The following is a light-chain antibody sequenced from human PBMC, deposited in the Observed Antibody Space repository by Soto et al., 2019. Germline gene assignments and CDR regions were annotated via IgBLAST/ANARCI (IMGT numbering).Light chain of an antibody. J-gene: IGKJ4*01. CDR1: QGISNY. CDR3: LKYNRAPLP. CDR2: AAS. Sequence: DIQMTQSPSSLSASVGDRVTITCRASQGISNYLAWYQKKPGKVPKLLFYAASTLQSGVPSRFSGSGSGTDFTLTISRLQPEDVATSFCLKYNRAPLPFGGGTQVEIK. V-gene: IGKV1-27*01.